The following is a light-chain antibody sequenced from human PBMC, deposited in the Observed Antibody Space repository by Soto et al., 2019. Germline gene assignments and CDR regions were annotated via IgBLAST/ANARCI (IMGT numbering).Light chain of an antibody. J-gene: IGKJ4*01. V-gene: IGKV3-20*01. CDR1: ESVSDNY. CDR2: GAS. CDR3: QQYGSSPLT. Sequence: EIVWTQSPGTLSLSPGARATLSCRASESVSDNYLAWYQQRSGQAPRLVIYGASSRASAVPDRFSGSGSGADFTLTISRLEPEDFAVYYCQQYGSSPLTLGGGTKGEIK.